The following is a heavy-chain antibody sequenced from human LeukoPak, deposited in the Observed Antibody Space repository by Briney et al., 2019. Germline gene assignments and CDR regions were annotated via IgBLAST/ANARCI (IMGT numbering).Heavy chain of an antibody. CDR1: GLTFSDYS. J-gene: IGHJ1*01. D-gene: IGHD1-1*01. CDR2: ISRSSRHV. V-gene: IGHV3-21*01. CDR3: VRDLMGSGSTTAYLHH. Sequence: GGSLRLSCAASGLTFSDYSMNWVRQAPGKGLEWVSSISRSSRHVYYAGSVKGRFTISRDNAKNSLYLQMNSLRAEDMAVYFCVRDLMGSGSTTAYLHHWGQGTLVTVSS.